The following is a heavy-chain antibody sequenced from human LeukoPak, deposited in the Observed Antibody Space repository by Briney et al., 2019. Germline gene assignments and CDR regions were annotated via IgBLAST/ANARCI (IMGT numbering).Heavy chain of an antibody. V-gene: IGHV3-15*01. J-gene: IGHJ4*02. CDR1: GFTLSNVW. D-gene: IGHD2-15*01. CDR3: TPLIGYCSGGSCRGVDY. Sequence: PGGSLRLSCAASGFTLSNVWMNWVRQAPGKGLEWVGRIKSKSDGGTTDYAAPVKGRFTISRDDSKNTLYLQINSLKTEDTAVYCCTPLIGYCSGGSCRGVDYWGQGTLVTVSS. CDR2: IKSKSDGGTT.